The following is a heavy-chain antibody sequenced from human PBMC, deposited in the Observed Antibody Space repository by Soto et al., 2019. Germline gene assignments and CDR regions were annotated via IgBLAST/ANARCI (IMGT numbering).Heavy chain of an antibody. CDR3: ARARFDSWSHIYYGLDV. J-gene: IGHJ6*02. CDR2: ITHGGST. D-gene: IGHD3-3*01. Sequence: PSETLSLTCGVYGGSFSAYSWTWLRQSPGKGLEWIGEITHGGSTDYNPALKSRLVMSVDTSKNQSSLRVTSVTAADAAVYFCARARFDSWSHIYYGLDVWGQGTTVTVSS. V-gene: IGHV4-34*01. CDR1: GGSFSAYS.